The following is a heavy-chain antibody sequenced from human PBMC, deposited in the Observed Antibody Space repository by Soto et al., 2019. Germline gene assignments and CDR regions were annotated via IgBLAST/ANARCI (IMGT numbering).Heavy chain of an antibody. V-gene: IGHV4-39*01. D-gene: IGHD2-15*01. Sequence: SETLSLTCTVSGGSISSSSYYWGWIRQPPGKGLEWIGSIYYSGSTYYNPSLKSRVTISVDTSKNQSSLKLSSVTAADTAVYYCASSPEYCSGGSCYLFNWFDPWGQGTLVTVSS. CDR1: GGSISSSSYY. J-gene: IGHJ5*02. CDR3: ASSPEYCSGGSCYLFNWFDP. CDR2: IYYSGST.